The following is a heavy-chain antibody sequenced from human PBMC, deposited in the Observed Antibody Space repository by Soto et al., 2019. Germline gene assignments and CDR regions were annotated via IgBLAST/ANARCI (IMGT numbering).Heavy chain of an antibody. V-gene: IGHV3-23*01. CDR3: AKDLSIRYFDWSTCFDC. Sequence: GGSLRLSCAASGFTFSSYAMSWVRQAPGKGLEWVSAISGSGGSTYYADSVKGRFTISRDNSKNTLYLQMSSLRAEDTAVYYCAKDLSIRYFDWSTCFDCWGQGTLVTVSS. J-gene: IGHJ4*02. CDR2: ISGSGGST. D-gene: IGHD3-9*01. CDR1: GFTFSSYA.